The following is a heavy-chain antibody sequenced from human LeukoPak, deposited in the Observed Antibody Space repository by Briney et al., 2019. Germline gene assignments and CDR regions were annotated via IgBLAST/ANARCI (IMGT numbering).Heavy chain of an antibody. CDR2: IYSGGST. J-gene: IGHJ3*02. V-gene: IGHV3-53*01. D-gene: IGHD3-9*01. CDR1: GFTVSSNH. Sequence: GGSLRLSCAASGFTVSSNHMSWVRHAPGEGLEWVSVIYSGGSTYYADSVKGRFTISRDNSKNTLYLQMNSLRAEDTAVYYCARVIVTGYYDAFDIWGQGTMVTVSS. CDR3: ARVIVTGYYDAFDI.